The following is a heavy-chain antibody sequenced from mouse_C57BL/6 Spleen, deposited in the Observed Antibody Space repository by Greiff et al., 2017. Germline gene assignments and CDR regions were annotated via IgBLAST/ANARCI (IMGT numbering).Heavy chain of an antibody. CDR1: GYTFTSYW. CDR2: INPSNGGT. CDR3: ARKGPYYYGSSSAWFAY. V-gene: IGHV1-53*01. J-gene: IGHJ3*01. Sequence: VQLQQPGTELVKPGASVKLSCKASGYTFTSYWMHWVKQRPGQGLEWIGNINPSNGGTNYNEKFQSKATLTVDKSSSTANMQLSSLTSEDSAVYYCARKGPYYYGSSSAWFAYWGQGTLVTVSA. D-gene: IGHD1-1*01.